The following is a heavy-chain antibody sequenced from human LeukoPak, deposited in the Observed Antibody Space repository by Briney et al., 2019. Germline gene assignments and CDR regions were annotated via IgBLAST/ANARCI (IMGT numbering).Heavy chain of an antibody. CDR3: ASIQQQLVWYKIDY. CDR1: GGSISSGGYY. Sequence: PSQTLSLTCTVSGGSISSGGYYWSWIRQHPGKGLEWIGEINHSGSTNYNPSLKSRVTISVDTSKNQFSLKLSSVTAADTAVYYCASIQQQLVWYKIDYWGQGTLVTVSS. J-gene: IGHJ4*02. CDR2: INHSGST. D-gene: IGHD6-13*01. V-gene: IGHV4-31*03.